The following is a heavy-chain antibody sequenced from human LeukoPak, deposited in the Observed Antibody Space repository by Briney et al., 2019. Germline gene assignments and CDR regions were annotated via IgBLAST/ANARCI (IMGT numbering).Heavy chain of an antibody. CDR2: IHGTGGT. CDR3: AKDGSSWPFFDS. CDR1: GGSIIGYC. J-gene: IGHJ4*02. V-gene: IGHV4-4*07. D-gene: IGHD6-13*01. Sequence: SETLSLTCTVSGGSIIGYCWSWIRQPAGKGLEWIGRIHGTGGTDYNPSLKSRVTMSVDTSKNQFSLKLTSVTAADTAVYYCAKDGSSWPFFDSWGQGTLVTVSS.